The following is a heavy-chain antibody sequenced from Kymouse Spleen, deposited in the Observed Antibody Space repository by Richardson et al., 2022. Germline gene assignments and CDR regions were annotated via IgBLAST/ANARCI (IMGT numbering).Heavy chain of an antibody. J-gene: IGHJ5*02. D-gene: IGHD3-10*01. CDR1: GFTFSSYA. Sequence: EVQLVESGGGLVQPGGSLRLSCAASGFTFSSYAMSWVRQAPGKGLEWVSAISGSGGSTYYADSVKGRFTISRDNSKNTLYLQMNSLRAEDTAVYYCAKDDTYYYGSGSFPNWFDPWGQGTLVTVSS. CDR2: ISGSGGST. V-gene: IGHV3-23*04. CDR3: AKDDTYYYGSGSFPNWFDP.